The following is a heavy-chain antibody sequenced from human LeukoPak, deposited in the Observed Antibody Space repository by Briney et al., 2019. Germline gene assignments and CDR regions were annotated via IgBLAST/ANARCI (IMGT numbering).Heavy chain of an antibody. CDR2: INHSGST. CDR1: GGSFSGYY. D-gene: IGHD2-2*01. CDR3: ARGNHGGYCSSTSCYASSNYYGMDV. Sequence: KPSETLSPTCAVYGGSFSGYYWSWIRQPPGKGLEWIGEINHSGSTNYNPSLKSRVTMSVDTSKNQFSLKLSSVTAADTAVYYCARGNHGGYCSSTSCYASSNYYGMDVWGQGTTVTVSS. V-gene: IGHV4-34*01. J-gene: IGHJ6*02.